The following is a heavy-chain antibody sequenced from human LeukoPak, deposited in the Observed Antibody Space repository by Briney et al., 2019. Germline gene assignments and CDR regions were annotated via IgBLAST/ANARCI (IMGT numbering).Heavy chain of an antibody. CDR1: GYTFTCYY. D-gene: IGHD2-15*01. CDR3: ARGYCSGGSCYNNWFDR. Sequence: ASVKVSCKASGYTFTCYYMHWVRQAPGQGLEWMGWINPNSGGTNYAQKFQGWVTMTRDTSISTAYMELSRLRSDDTAVYYCARGYCSGGSCYNNWFDRWGQGTLVTVSS. V-gene: IGHV1-2*04. CDR2: INPNSGGT. J-gene: IGHJ5*02.